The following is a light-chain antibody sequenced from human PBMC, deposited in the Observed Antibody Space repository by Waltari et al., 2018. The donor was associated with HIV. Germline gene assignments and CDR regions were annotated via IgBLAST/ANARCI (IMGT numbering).Light chain of an antibody. V-gene: IGLV1-44*01. CDR3: ASWDDSLNGVI. J-gene: IGLJ2*01. Sequence: QSVLTQPPSASGTPGQRVTISCSGSGSNIGTRPVNWXXQLAGSAPKLLIYRSVLRPAGVPYRFSVSKSATSXSLAISVLQSEDEATYYCASWDDSLNGVIFGGGTELXVL. CDR1: GSNIGTRP. CDR2: RSV.